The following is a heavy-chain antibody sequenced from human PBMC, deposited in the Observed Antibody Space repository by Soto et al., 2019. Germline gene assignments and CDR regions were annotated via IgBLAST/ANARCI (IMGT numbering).Heavy chain of an antibody. D-gene: IGHD2-2*01. CDR2: ISSSSSYI. J-gene: IGHJ4*02. V-gene: IGHV3-21*01. Sequence: GGSLRLSCAASGFTFSSYSMNWVRQAPGKGLEWVSSISSSSSYIYYADSVKGRFTISRDNAKNSLYLQMNSLRAEDTAVYYCARVGDCSSTSCQLGAFDYWSQGTPVTVSS. CDR1: GFTFSSYS. CDR3: ARVGDCSSTSCQLGAFDY.